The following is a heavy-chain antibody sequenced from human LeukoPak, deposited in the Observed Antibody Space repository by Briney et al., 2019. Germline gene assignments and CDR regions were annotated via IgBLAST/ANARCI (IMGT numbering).Heavy chain of an antibody. CDR1: AYFISSDYY. Sequence: SETLSLTCAVSAYFISSDYYWAWIRQPPGQGLEWIGSIYHSGNTYYNPSLKSRVTISVDTSKNQFSLKLSSVTAADTAVYYCARNVRDYYFWSAYYYWGQGTLVTVSS. CDR2: IYHSGNT. D-gene: IGHD3-3*01. V-gene: IGHV4-38-2*01. J-gene: IGHJ4*02. CDR3: ARNVRDYYFWSAYYY.